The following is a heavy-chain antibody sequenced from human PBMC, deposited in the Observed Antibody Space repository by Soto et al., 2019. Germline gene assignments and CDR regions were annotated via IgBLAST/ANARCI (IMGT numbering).Heavy chain of an antibody. CDR1: GGSISSSSYY. J-gene: IGHJ5*02. CDR2: FYYSGIT. Sequence: PSENLSLTCTVSGGSISSSSYYWGWIRQPPGKELEWIGSFYYSGITYYHPSLKSRVTISVDTSKNQLSLKLSSVTAADTSVYYCARHCCSSRCYVGIAVAGKSNWFVPWGQGTLVTVSS. V-gene: IGHV4-39*01. CDR3: ARHCCSSRCYVGIAVAGKSNWFVP. D-gene: IGHD6-19*01.